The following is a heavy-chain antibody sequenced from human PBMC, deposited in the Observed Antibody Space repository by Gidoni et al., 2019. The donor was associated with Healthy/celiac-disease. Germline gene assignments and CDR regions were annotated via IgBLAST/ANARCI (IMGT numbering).Heavy chain of an antibody. J-gene: IGHJ6*02. CDR1: GFPFSSYG. CDR3: ARALSYGDYSYYYYGMDV. Sequence: QVQLVESGGGVVQPGRSLRLSCAASGFPFSSYGMHWVRQAPGKGLEWVAVIWYDGSNKYYADSVKGRFTISRDNSKNTLYLQMNSLRAEDTAVYYCARALSYGDYSYYYYGMDVWGQGTTVTVSS. D-gene: IGHD4-17*01. V-gene: IGHV3-33*01. CDR2: IWYDGSNK.